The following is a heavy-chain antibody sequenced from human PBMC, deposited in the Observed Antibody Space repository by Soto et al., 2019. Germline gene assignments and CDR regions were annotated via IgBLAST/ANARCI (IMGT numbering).Heavy chain of an antibody. J-gene: IGHJ6*02. CDR3: ARLALYDILTGYPNPPYYYYGMDV. CDR1: GGSISSGGYY. CDR2: INHSGST. D-gene: IGHD3-9*01. V-gene: IGHV4-39*07. Sequence: SETLSLTCTVSGGSISSGGYYWSWIRQPPGKGLEWIGEINHSGSTNYNPSLKSRVTISVDTSKNQFSLKLSSVTAADTAVYYCARLALYDILTGYPNPPYYYYGMDVWGQGTTVTVSS.